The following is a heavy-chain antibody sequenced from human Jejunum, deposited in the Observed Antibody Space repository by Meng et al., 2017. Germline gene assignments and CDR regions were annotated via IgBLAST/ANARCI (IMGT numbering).Heavy chain of an antibody. CDR3: AFSGGFNFFDY. Sequence: KVSCKGSGYSFNSYWIGWVRQMPGKGLEWMGIIYPGDSDTRYSPSFQGQVTISADKAITTAYLQWSSLKASDTAMYYCAFSGGFNFFDYWGQGTLVTVSS. V-gene: IGHV5-51*01. J-gene: IGHJ4*02. D-gene: IGHD5-24*01. CDR1: GYSFNSYW. CDR2: IYPGDSDT.